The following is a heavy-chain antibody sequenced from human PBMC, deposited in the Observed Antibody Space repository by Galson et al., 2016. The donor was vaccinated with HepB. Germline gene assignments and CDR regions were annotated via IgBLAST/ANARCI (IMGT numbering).Heavy chain of an antibody. Sequence: SLRLSCAASGFTFSNYNMNWVRQAPGKGLEWVSSISGTNGFIYQADSVKGRFTISRDNAKNSLYLQMSSLRADDTAVYFCARDLDSRYYYSYHVMDVWSQGTTVTVSS. CDR3: ARDLDSRYYYSYHVMDV. D-gene: IGHD3-22*01. CDR1: GFTFSNYN. V-gene: IGHV3-21*01. J-gene: IGHJ6*02. CDR2: ISGTNGFI.